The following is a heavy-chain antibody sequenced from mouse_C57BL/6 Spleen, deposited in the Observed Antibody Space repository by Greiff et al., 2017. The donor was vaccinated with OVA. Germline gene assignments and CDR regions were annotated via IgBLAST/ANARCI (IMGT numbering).Heavy chain of an antibody. Sequence: QVQLQQPGAELVRPGSSVKLSCKASGYTFTSYWMHWVKQRPIQGLEWIGNIDPSDSETHYNQKFKDKATLTVDKSSSTAYMQLSSLTSEDSAVYYCARGRYPWYFDVWGTVTTVTVSS. J-gene: IGHJ1*03. D-gene: IGHD1-1*01. CDR3: ARGRYPWYFDV. CDR2: IDPSDSET. CDR1: GYTFTSYW. V-gene: IGHV1-52*01.